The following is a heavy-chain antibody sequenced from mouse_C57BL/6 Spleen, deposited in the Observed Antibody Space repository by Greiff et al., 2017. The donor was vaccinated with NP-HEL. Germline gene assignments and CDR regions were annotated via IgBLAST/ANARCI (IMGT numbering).Heavy chain of an antibody. CDR2: IDPNSGGT. CDR1: GYAFTNYL. CDR3: ARSGRGDGDFDY. Sequence: VQLQQSGAELVRPGTSVKVSCKASGYAFTNYLIEWVKQRPGQRLEWIGRIDPNSGGTKYNEKFKSKATLTVDKPSSTAYMQLSSLTSEDSAVYYCARSGRGDGDFDYWGQGTTLTVSS. J-gene: IGHJ2*01. V-gene: IGHV1-54*01.